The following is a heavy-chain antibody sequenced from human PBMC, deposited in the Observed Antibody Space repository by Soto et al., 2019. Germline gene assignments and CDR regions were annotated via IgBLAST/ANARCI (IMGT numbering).Heavy chain of an antibody. Sequence: ASVKVSCKASGYTFTNNDVSWVRQATGQGLEWMGWMNPGSGDTGYAQKFQGRVTMTRDISIATAYMELNSLTPEDTAIYYCARMESFGSLNWFDPWGQGTLVTVSS. CDR3: ARMESFGSLNWFDP. J-gene: IGHJ5*02. D-gene: IGHD5-18*01. CDR1: GYTFTNND. V-gene: IGHV1-8*02. CDR2: MNPGSGDT.